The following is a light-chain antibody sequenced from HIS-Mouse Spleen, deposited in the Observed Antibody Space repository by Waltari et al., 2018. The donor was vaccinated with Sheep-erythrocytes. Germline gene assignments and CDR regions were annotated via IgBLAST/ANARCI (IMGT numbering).Light chain of an antibody. CDR3: QAWDSSTAVV. J-gene: IGLJ2*01. CDR2: QAS. CDR1: KLGDKY. V-gene: IGLV3-1*01. Sequence: SYELTQPPSVSVSPGQTASITCSGDKLGDKYACWYQQKPGQSPVLVIYQASKRPSGSPERVSGSNAGNTATLTISGTQAMDEADYYCQAWDSSTAVVFGGGTKLTVL.